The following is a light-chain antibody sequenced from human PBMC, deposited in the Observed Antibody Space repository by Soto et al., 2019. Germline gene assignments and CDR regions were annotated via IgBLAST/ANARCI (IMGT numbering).Light chain of an antibody. Sequence: DIQMTQSPSTLSGSVVDRFTITFRASQTISSWLAWYQQKPGEAPKLLIYDASALPRGVPSRFSGSGSGTEFTLTISSLQPDDFATYYCQQYNSYSGTFGQGTKVDIK. J-gene: IGKJ1*01. V-gene: IGKV1-5*01. CDR1: QTISSW. CDR2: DAS. CDR3: QQYNSYSGT.